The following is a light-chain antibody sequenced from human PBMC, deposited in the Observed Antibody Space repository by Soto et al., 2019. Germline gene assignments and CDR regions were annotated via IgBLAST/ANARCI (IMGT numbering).Light chain of an antibody. CDR3: QQSYSTPYT. CDR2: DVS. J-gene: IGKJ2*01. CDR1: QSVSNW. Sequence: DIQMTQSPSTLSASVGERVTITCRASQSVSNWLAWYQQKPGKAPKLLIYDVSSLQSGVPSRFSGSGSGTDFTLTISSLQPEDFATYYCQQSYSTPYTFGQGTKVDIK. V-gene: IGKV1-39*01.